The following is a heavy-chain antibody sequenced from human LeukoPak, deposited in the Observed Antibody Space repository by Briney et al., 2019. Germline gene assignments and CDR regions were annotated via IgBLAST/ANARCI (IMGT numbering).Heavy chain of an antibody. Sequence: PGGSLRLSCAASGFTFSSYAMSWVRQAPGKGLEWVSAISGSGGSTYYADSVKGRFTISRDNSKNTLYLQMNSLRAEHTAVYYCAKVGEWAYYFDYWGQGTLVSVSS. J-gene: IGHJ4*02. V-gene: IGHV3-23*01. CDR3: AKVGEWAYYFDY. CDR1: GFTFSSYA. CDR2: ISGSGGST. D-gene: IGHD1-26*01.